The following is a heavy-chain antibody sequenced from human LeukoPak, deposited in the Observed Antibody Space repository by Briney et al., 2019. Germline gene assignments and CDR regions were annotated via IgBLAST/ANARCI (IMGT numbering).Heavy chain of an antibody. D-gene: IGHD3-22*01. V-gene: IGHV1-2*06. CDR3: ARDLHRQYYYDERFDP. CDR1: GYTFTGYY. J-gene: IGHJ5*02. Sequence: ASVKVSCKASGYTFTGYYMHWVRQAPGQGLEWMGRINPNSGGTNYAQKFQGRVTMTRDTSISTAYMELSRLRSDDTAVYYCARDLHRQYYYDERFDPWGQGTLVTVSS. CDR2: INPNSGGT.